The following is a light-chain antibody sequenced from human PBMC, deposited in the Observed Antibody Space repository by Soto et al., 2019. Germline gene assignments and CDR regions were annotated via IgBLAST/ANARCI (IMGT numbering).Light chain of an antibody. CDR3: SSYTSSSTRV. V-gene: IGLV2-14*01. CDR1: SSDVGGYNY. Sequence: QSALTQPASVSGSPGQSITISCTGTSSDVGGYNYVSWYQQHPGKAPKLMIYDVSNRPSGVSNRFSDSKSGNTASLTISGLQAEGEADYYCSSYTSSSTRVFGGGTKLTVL. J-gene: IGLJ2*01. CDR2: DVS.